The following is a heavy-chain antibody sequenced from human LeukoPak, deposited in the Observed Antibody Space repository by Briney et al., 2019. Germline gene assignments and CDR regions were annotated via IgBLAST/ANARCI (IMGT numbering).Heavy chain of an antibody. CDR2: VDPEDGET. CDR3: ARDWIVGADVLGY. Sequence: ATVKISCKVSGYTFTDYYMHWVKQAPGKGLEWMGLVDPEDGETIYAEKFQGRVTITADTSTDTAYMELSSLRSEDTAVYYCARDWIVGADVLGYWGQETLVTVSP. J-gene: IGHJ4*02. V-gene: IGHV1-69-2*01. D-gene: IGHD1-26*01. CDR1: GYTFTDYY.